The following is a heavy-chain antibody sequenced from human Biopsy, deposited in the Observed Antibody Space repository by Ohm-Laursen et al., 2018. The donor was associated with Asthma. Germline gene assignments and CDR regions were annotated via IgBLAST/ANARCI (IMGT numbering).Heavy chain of an antibody. V-gene: IGHV4-30-4*01. D-gene: IGHD6-19*01. CDR1: GASIKTDDHY. J-gene: IGHJ5*02. CDR2: IHYSGST. Sequence: PPETLSLTCTVSGASIKTDDHYWSWLRQPPGKGLEWFGFIHYSGSTSYNPSLKGGVTISVDTSKNQFSLKLSSVTAADTAVYYCARASVAASSNWFDPWGQGTLVTVSS. CDR3: ARASVAASSNWFDP.